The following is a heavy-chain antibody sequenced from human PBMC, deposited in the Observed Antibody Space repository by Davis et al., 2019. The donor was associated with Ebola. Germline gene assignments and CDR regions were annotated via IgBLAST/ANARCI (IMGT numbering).Heavy chain of an antibody. V-gene: IGHV3-23*01. D-gene: IGHD6-19*01. J-gene: IGHJ4*02. CDR1: GFTFSSYA. CDR3: AKPPRGTSGPSY. CDR2: VSGGGDMT. Sequence: GESLKISCTASGFTFSSYAMSWVRQAPGKGLEWVSSVSGGGDMTYYADSVKGRSTISRDNSKNTLSLQLNSLRAEDTAMYYCAKPPRGTSGPSYWGQGALVTVSS.